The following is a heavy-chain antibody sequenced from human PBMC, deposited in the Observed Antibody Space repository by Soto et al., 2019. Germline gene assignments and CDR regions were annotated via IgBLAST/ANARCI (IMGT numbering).Heavy chain of an antibody. CDR2: ISAYNGNT. Sequence: GASVKVSCKASGYTFTSYGISWVRQAPGQGLEWMGWISAYNGNTNYAQKLQGRVTMTTDTSTSTAYMELRSPRSDDTAVYYCARVAGDFWSVPGPDPWGQGTLVTVSS. D-gene: IGHD3-3*01. CDR3: ARVAGDFWSVPGPDP. V-gene: IGHV1-18*01. J-gene: IGHJ5*02. CDR1: GYTFTSYG.